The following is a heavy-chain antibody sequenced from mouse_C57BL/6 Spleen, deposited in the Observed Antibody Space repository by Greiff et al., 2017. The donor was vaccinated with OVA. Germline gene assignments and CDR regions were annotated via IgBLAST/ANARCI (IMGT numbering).Heavy chain of an antibody. CDR1: GYAFSSSW. CDR2: IYPGDGDT. J-gene: IGHJ3*01. V-gene: IGHV1-82*01. D-gene: IGHD1-1*01. Sequence: VMLVESGPELVKPGASVKISCKASGYAFSSSWMNWVKQRPGKGLEWIGRIYPGDGDTKYNGKFKGKATLTADKSSSTAYMQLSSLTSEDSAVYFCARQEFITAEGFAYWGQGTLVTVSA. CDR3: ARQEFITAEGFAY.